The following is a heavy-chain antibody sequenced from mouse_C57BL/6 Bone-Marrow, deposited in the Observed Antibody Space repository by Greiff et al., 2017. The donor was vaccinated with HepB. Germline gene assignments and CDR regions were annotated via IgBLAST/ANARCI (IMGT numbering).Heavy chain of an antibody. CDR3: AREWLRYDYFDY. V-gene: IGHV5-4*01. Sequence: DVQLVESGGGLVKPGGSLKLSCAASGFTFSSYAMSWVRQTPEKRLEWVATISDGGSYTYYPDNVKGRFTISRDNAKNNLYLQMSHLKSEDTAMYYCAREWLRYDYFDYWGQGTTITVSS. J-gene: IGHJ2*01. CDR1: GFTFSSYA. CDR2: ISDGGSYT. D-gene: IGHD2-2*01.